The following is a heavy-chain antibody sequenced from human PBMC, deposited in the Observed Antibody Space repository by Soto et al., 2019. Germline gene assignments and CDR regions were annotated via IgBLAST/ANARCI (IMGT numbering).Heavy chain of an antibody. CDR1: GYSFTSYW. CDR2: IYPGDSDT. Sequence: GESLKISCKGSGYSFTSYWIGWVRQMPGKGLEWMGIIYPGDSDTRYSPSFQGQVSISADKSISTAYLQWSSLKASDTAMYYCARIGYYDSSGYSRPFDYWGQGTLVTVSS. D-gene: IGHD3-22*01. CDR3: ARIGYYDSSGYSRPFDY. J-gene: IGHJ4*02. V-gene: IGHV5-51*01.